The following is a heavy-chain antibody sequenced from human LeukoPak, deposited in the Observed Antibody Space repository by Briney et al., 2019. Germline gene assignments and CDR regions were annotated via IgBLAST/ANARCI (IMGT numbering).Heavy chain of an antibody. J-gene: IGHJ4*02. CDR2: IKQDGSEK. CDR3: ARGKVVVAASFDY. Sequence: GGSLRLSCAASGFTFSSYWMSWVRQAPGKGLEWVANIKQDGSEKYYVDSVKGRFTISRDNAKNSLYLQMNSLRAEDTAVYYCARGKVVVAASFDYWGQGTLVTVSS. D-gene: IGHD2-15*01. V-gene: IGHV3-7*01. CDR1: GFTFSSYW.